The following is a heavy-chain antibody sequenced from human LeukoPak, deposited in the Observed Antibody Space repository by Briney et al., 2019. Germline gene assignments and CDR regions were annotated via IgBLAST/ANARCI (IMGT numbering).Heavy chain of an antibody. V-gene: IGHV4-39*01. Sequence: SETLSLTCTVSGGSISSSSYYWGWIRQPPGKGLEWIGSIYYTGSTYYNPSLKSRVTISVDTSKNQFSLKLSSVTAADTAVYYCATRDGGNPRIDDWGQGTLVTVSS. CDR3: ATRDGGNPRIDD. D-gene: IGHD4-23*01. J-gene: IGHJ4*02. CDR1: GGSISSSSYY. CDR2: IYYTGST.